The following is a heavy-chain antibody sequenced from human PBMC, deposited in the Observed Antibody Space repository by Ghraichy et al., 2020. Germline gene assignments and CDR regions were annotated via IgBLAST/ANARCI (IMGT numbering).Heavy chain of an antibody. Sequence: ASVKVSCKASGYTFTIYAIHWVRQAPGQRLEWLGWVSPGNGDTKYSQNFQGRVTITRDTSANTIYMELSSLRSEDTAVYYCARDRVSYDILIGYLTIDAFHIWGQGTMVTVSS. J-gene: IGHJ3*02. CDR2: VSPGNGDT. CDR3: ARDRVSYDILIGYLTIDAFHI. D-gene: IGHD3-9*01. CDR1: GYTFTIYA. V-gene: IGHV1-3*01.